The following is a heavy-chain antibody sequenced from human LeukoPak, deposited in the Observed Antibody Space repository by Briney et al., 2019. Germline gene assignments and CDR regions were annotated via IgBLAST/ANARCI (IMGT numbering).Heavy chain of an antibody. CDR3: AKTRYSSSHRYFDY. Sequence: GRSLRLSCAASGFTFSSYGMHWVRQAPGKGQEWVAVIWYDGSNKYYADSVKGRFTISRDNSKNTLYLQMNSLRAEDTAVYYCAKTRYSSSHRYFDYWGQGTLVTVSS. D-gene: IGHD6-6*01. J-gene: IGHJ4*02. V-gene: IGHV3-33*06. CDR1: GFTFSSYG. CDR2: IWYDGSNK.